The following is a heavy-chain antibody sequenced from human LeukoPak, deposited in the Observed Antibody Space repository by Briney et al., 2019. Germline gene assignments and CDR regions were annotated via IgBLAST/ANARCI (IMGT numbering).Heavy chain of an antibody. D-gene: IGHD3-9*01. Sequence: GGSLRLSCAASGFTFSSYSMNWVRQAPGKGLEWVSSISSSSSYIYYADSVKGRFTISRDNAKNSLYPQMNSLRAEDTAVYYCATLLTGQEATGQWGQGTLVTVSS. CDR2: ISSSSSYI. V-gene: IGHV3-21*01. CDR1: GFTFSSYS. J-gene: IGHJ4*02. CDR3: ATLLTGQEATGQ.